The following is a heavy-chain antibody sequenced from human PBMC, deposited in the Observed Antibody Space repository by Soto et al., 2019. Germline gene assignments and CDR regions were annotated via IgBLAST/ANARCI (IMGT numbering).Heavy chain of an antibody. CDR3: ARHTRNQFDP. CDR1: GDSMTSSSYY. J-gene: IGHJ5*02. Sequence: SETLSLSCTVSGDSMTSSSYYWGWIRQPPGKGLEWIGSIYYSERTSYNSGSTYYSPSLKSRVTISEDTSKSQFSLKLSSVTAADTAVYYCARHTRNQFDPWGQGALVTVSS. CDR2: IYYSERTSYNSGST. V-gene: IGHV4-39*01.